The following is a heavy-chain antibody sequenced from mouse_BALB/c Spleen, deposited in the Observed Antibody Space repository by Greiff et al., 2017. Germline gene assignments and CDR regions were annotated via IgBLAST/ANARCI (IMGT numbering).Heavy chain of an antibody. CDR2: IWSGGST. Sequence: VKLMESGPGLVQPSQSLSITCTVSGFSLTSYGVHWVRQSPGKGLEWLGVIWSGGSTDYNAAFISGLSISKDNSKSQVFFKMNSLQANDTAIYYCARIYRYDTFYYAMDYWGQGTSVTVSS. CDR1: GFSLTSYG. D-gene: IGHD2-14*01. V-gene: IGHV2-2*02. J-gene: IGHJ4*01. CDR3: ARIYRYDTFYYAMDY.